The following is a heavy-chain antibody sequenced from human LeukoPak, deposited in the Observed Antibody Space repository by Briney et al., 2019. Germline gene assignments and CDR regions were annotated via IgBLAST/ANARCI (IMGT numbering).Heavy chain of an antibody. V-gene: IGHV3-74*01. D-gene: IGHD3-10*01. J-gene: IGHJ4*02. CDR1: GFTFTSYW. Sequence: GGSLRLSCAASGFTFTSYWMHWVRQVPGKGLVWIAHVSPDGRRADYADSVKGRFTVSRDNTNHILYLQMNSLTADDTAVYYCARVLSYFGSGSYPAYWGQGTLVTVSS. CDR2: VSPDGRRA. CDR3: ARVLSYFGSGSYPAY.